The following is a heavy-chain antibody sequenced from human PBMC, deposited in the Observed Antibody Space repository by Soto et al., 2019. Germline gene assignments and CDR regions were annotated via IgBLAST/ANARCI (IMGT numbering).Heavy chain of an antibody. CDR2: ISYDGIRK. J-gene: IGHJ4*02. CDR1: GFSFSSYS. D-gene: IGHD6-19*01. V-gene: IGHV3-30-3*01. CDR3: ARSIAVAGLDY. Sequence: QTGGSLRLSCVASGFSFSSYSFHWIRQAPGKGLKWVSLISYDGIRKNYEDSVKGRFTISRDSSKNTVYLQMNSLRSDDTAVYYCARSIAVAGLDYWGQGTLVTVSS.